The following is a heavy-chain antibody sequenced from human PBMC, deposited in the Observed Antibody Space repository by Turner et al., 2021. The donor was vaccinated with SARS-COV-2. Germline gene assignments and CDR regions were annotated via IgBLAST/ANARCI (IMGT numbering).Heavy chain of an antibody. CDR1: GDSITRRSFY. D-gene: IGHD6-13*01. CDR2: LYYGGAT. Sequence: QLQLQESGPGVVKPSEPLSLTCSVSGDSITRRSFYWGWIRQSPGKGLEWLGSLYYGGATYYNPSLNNRVTVSVDTSKNQFSLRLTSVTAADTAVYSCARGISSSSRYFNWFDPWGQGTLVTVSS. J-gene: IGHJ5*02. V-gene: IGHV4-39*01. CDR3: ARGISSSSRYFNWFDP.